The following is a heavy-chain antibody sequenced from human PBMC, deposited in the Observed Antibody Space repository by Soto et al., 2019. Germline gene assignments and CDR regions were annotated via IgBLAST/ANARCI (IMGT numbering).Heavy chain of an antibody. J-gene: IGHJ4*02. D-gene: IGHD3-9*01. CDR1: GFTFSSYA. V-gene: IGHV3-64*01. CDR3: ARATNYDILTGYYKY. Sequence: GGSLRLSCAASGFTFSSYAMHWVRQAPGKGLEYVSAISSNGGSTYYANSVKGRFTISRDNSKNTLYLQMGSLRAEDMAVYYCARATNYDILTGYYKYWGQGTLVTVSS. CDR2: ISSNGGST.